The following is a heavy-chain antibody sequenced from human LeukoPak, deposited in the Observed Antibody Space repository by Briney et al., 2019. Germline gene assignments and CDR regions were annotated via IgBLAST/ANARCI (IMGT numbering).Heavy chain of an antibody. CDR1: GGSISSHY. CDR3: ARSVYVWGGPLDY. Sequence: PSETLSLTCAVSGGSISSHYWSWIRQPPGKGLEWIGYIYYSGSTNYNPSLKSRVTISVDTSKNQFSLRLSSVTAAGTAVYYCARSVYVWGGPLDYWGQGTLVTVSS. CDR2: IYYSGST. D-gene: IGHD3-16*01. V-gene: IGHV4-59*11. J-gene: IGHJ4*02.